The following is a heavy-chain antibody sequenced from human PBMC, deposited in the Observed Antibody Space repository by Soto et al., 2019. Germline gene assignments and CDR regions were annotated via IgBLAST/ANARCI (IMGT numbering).Heavy chain of an antibody. CDR1: GGTFSNYA. CDR2: IIPIFGTT. J-gene: IGHJ6*02. Sequence: QVQLVQSGAEVKKPGSSVKVSCKASGGTFSNYAISWVRQAPGQGLEWMGGIIPIFGTTYYAQKFQGRVGIMADASTTTAYLELSSLRSEDTAMYYCAGVEAVAGIYNYHGLDVWGQGTAVSVSS. CDR3: AGVEAVAGIYNYHGLDV. D-gene: IGHD6-19*01. V-gene: IGHV1-69*12.